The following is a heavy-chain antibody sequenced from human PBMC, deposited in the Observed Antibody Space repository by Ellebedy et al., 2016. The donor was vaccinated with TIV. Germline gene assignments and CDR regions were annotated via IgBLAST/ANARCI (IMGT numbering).Heavy chain of an antibody. D-gene: IGHD5-18*01. CDR2: IYPGDSDT. CDR1: GYSFTSYW. V-gene: IGHV5-51*01. J-gene: IGHJ4*02. CDR3: ARQTPHVDTAMVPFDY. Sequence: GESLKISXKSSGYSFTSYWIGWVRQMPGKGLEWMGIIYPGDSDTRYSPSFQGQVTISADKSISTAYLQWSSLKASDTAMYYCARQTPHVDTAMVPFDYWGQGTLVTVSS.